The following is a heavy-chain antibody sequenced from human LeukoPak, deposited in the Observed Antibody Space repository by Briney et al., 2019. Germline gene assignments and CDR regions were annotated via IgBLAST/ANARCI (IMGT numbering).Heavy chain of an antibody. J-gene: IGHJ4*02. V-gene: IGHV3-30*02. D-gene: IGHD3-22*01. Sequence: PGGSLRLSCAASGFTFSSYGMHWVRQAPGKGLEWVAFIRYDGSNKYYADSVKGRFTISRDNSKNTLYLQMNSLKAEDTAVYYCAKALGYDSSGLDYWGQGTLVTVSS. CDR2: IRYDGSNK. CDR1: GFTFSSYG. CDR3: AKALGYDSSGLDY.